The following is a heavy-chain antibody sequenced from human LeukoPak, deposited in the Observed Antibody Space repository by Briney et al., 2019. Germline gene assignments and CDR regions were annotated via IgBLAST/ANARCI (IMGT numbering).Heavy chain of an antibody. J-gene: IGHJ4*02. CDR1: GFAFSAYW. CDR2: INEDATTI. CDR3: VRDLILVWTPGDDFDF. V-gene: IGHV3-74*01. D-gene: IGHD3-16*01. Sequence: GGSLRLSCAASGFAFSAYWMHWVRQAPGKGLEWVSRINEDATTITYADSVKGRFIISRNNSKKSLYLQMNNLRAEDTAVYYCVRDLILVWTPGDDFDFWGQGTLVIVSS.